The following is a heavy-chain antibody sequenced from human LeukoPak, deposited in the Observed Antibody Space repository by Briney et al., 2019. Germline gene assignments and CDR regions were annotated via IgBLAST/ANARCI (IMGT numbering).Heavy chain of an antibody. CDR3: AKAPPRLTTVTTFLH. Sequence: PGGSLRLSCAASGFTFSSYSMNWVRQAPGKGLEWVSSISSSGSYIYYADSVKGRFTISRDNSKNTLYLQMNSLRAEDTAVYYCAKAPPRLTTVTTFLHWGQGTLVTVSS. J-gene: IGHJ4*02. V-gene: IGHV3-21*04. D-gene: IGHD4-11*01. CDR2: ISSSGSYI. CDR1: GFTFSSYS.